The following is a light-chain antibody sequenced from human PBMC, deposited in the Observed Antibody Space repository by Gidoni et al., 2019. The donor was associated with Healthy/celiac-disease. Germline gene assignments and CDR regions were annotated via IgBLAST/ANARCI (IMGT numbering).Light chain of an antibody. V-gene: IGKV1-8*01. CDR2: AAS. Sequence: AIRITQSPSSLSASTGDRVTITCRASQGISSYLAWYQPKPGKAPKPLIYAASTLQSGVPSRFSGSGAGTEFTLTSSCLQSEDFATYYCQQYYSDPALTFGGGTKVEIK. J-gene: IGKJ4*01. CDR3: QQYYSDPALT. CDR1: QGISSY.